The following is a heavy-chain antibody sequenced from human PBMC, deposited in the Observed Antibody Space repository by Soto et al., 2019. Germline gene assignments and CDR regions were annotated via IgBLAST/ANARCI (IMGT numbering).Heavy chain of an antibody. CDR3: GSVRPSGYFLS. CDR1: GGSLSSYY. CDR2: VYFSGNT. Sequence: QVQLQESGPGLVKPSETLSLTCTVSGGSLSSYYWTWIRQSPGKGLEWIGYVYFSGNTNYNPSLKSRVTISIDTSKNQFSLRLASVPAADTAFYYCGSVRPSGYFLSWGQGTLVTVSS. V-gene: IGHV4-59*01. D-gene: IGHD6-25*01. J-gene: IGHJ5*02.